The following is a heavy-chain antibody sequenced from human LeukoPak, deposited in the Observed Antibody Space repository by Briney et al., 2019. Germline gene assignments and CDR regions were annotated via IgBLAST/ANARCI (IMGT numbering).Heavy chain of an antibody. J-gene: IGHJ6*03. V-gene: IGHV1-2*06. D-gene: IGHD6-13*01. CDR1: GYTFTGYY. CDR2: INPNSGGT. CDR3: ARVVSAAAGDLYYYYYCMGV. Sequence: ASVKVSFKASGYTFTGYYMHWVRQAPGQGLEWMGRINPNSGGTNYAQKFQGRVTMTRDTSISTAYMELSRLRSDDTAVYYCARVVSAAAGDLYYYYYCMGVWGKGTTVTVSS.